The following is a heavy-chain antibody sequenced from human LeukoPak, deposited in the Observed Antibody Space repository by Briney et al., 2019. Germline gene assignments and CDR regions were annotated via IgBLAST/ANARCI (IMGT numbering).Heavy chain of an antibody. CDR1: GGTFSSYA. CDR2: IIPIFGTA. J-gene: IGHJ3*02. Sequence: SVKVSCKASGGTFSSYAISWVRRAPGQGLEWMGGIIPIFGTANYAQKFQGRVTITADESTSTAYMELSSLRSEDTAVYYCARVGLQWLNAFDIWGQGTMVTVSS. CDR3: ARVGLQWLNAFDI. D-gene: IGHD6-19*01. V-gene: IGHV1-69*13.